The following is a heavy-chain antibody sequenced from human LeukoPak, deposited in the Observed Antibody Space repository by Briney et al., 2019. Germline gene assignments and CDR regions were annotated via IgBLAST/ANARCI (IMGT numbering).Heavy chain of an antibody. D-gene: IGHD5-24*01. CDR3: ARTSWVQSSYYFDY. CDR2: IYYSGST. CDR1: GGSISSYY. Sequence: PSETLSLTCTVSGGSISSYYWSWIRQPPGKGLEWIGYIYYSGSTNYNPSLKSRVTISVDTSKNHFSLKLSSLTAADTAVYYCARTSWVQSSYYFDYWGQGTLVTVSS. J-gene: IGHJ4*02. V-gene: IGHV4-59*08.